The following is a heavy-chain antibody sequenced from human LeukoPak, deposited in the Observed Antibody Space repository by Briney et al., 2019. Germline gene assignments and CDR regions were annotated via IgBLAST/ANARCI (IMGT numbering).Heavy chain of an antibody. CDR3: ARDLVQLWSKDY. CDR1: RFTFSNYE. D-gene: IGHD5-18*01. Sequence: SGGTLRRSCAASRFTFSNYEFNWGRQAPGKGLEWVSYISSSGRNIYYADTVKGRFTISRDNAKNSLYLQMSSLRAEDTAVYYCARDLVQLWSKDYWGQGTLVTVSS. CDR2: ISSSGRNI. J-gene: IGHJ4*02. V-gene: IGHV3-48*03.